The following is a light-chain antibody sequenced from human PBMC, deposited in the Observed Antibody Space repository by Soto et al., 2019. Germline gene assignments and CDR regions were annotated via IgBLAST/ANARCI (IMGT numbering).Light chain of an antibody. J-gene: IGLJ1*01. V-gene: IGLV2-11*01. CDR1: SSDVGGYDC. CDR3: CSYAGSYTFYV. CDR2: DVS. Sequence: QSVLTQPRSVSGSPGQSVTISCTGTSSDVGGYDCVSLYQQHPGEAPKLMIYDVSKRPSGVPDRFSGSKSGNTASLTISGLQAEDEADYYCCSYAGSYTFYVFGTGTKLTVL.